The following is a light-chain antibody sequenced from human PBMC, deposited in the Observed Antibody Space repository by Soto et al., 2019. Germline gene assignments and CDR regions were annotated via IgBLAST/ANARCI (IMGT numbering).Light chain of an antibody. V-gene: IGLV1-40*01. Sequence: QSVLTQPPPVSGAPGQRVTISCTGSSSNIGAGYDVHWYQQLPGTAPKLLIYGNSNRPSGGPDRFSGSKSGTSASLAITGLQAEDEADYYCQSYDSSLSGVVFGGETKLTVL. J-gene: IGLJ2*01. CDR1: SSNIGAGYD. CDR3: QSYDSSLSGVV. CDR2: GNS.